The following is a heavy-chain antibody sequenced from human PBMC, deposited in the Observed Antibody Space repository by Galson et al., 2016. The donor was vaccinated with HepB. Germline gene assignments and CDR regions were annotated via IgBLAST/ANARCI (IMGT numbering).Heavy chain of an antibody. Sequence: SETLSLTCSVSGGSISSKNYYWGWIRQPPGKGLEWIVSINYSGNTYYNPSLKSRVTIDVDTSKKQFSLRLSSVTAADTAVYYCARQGSGTYFGRRQSRPNNWFDPWGQGTLVTVSS. CDR3: ARQGSGTYFGRRQSRPNNWFDP. J-gene: IGHJ5*02. D-gene: IGHD1-26*01. V-gene: IGHV4-39*01. CDR1: GGSISSKNYY. CDR2: INYSGNT.